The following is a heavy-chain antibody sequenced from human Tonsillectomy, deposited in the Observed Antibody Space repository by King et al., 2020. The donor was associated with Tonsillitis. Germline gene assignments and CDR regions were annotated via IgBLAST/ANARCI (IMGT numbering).Heavy chain of an antibody. CDR3: ARVEAVAGRSWFDP. Sequence: QLVQSGAEVKKPGASVKVSCKASGYTFTSYGISWVRQAPGQGLEWMGWISAYNGNTNYAQKLQGRVTMTTDKSTSTAYMELRSLRSDDTAGYYCARVEAVAGRSWFDPWGQGTLVTVSS. V-gene: IGHV1-18*01. D-gene: IGHD6-19*01. CDR2: ISAYNGNT. CDR1: GYTFTSYG. J-gene: IGHJ5*02.